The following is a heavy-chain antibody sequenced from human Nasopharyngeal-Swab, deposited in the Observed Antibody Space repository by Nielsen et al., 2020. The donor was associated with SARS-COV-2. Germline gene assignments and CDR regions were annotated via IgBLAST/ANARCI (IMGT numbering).Heavy chain of an antibody. D-gene: IGHD2-15*01. V-gene: IGHV3-23*01. CDR3: AKGLLSNWFDP. J-gene: IGHJ5*02. Sequence: GASLQISCAASGFTFSSYAMSWVRQAPGKGLEWVSAISGSGGSTYYADSVKGRFTISRDNSKNTLYLQMNSLRAEDTAVYYCAKGLLSNWFDPWGQGTLVTVSS. CDR2: ISGSGGST. CDR1: GFTFSSYA.